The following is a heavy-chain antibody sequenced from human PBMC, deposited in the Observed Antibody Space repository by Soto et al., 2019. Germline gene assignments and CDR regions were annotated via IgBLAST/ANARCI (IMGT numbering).Heavy chain of an antibody. CDR1: GGSISSSSYY. D-gene: IGHD3-10*01. J-gene: IGHJ3*02. CDR2: IYYSGST. Sequence: QLQLQESGPGLVKPSETLSLTCTVSGGSISSSSYYWGWIRQPPGKGLEWIGRIYYSGSTYYNPSLKRRFTIYVHPSKLQFSLKLISVTAAVTAVYYCSRRSITMVRGVIKAHDAFDIWGQGTMVTVSS. V-gene: IGHV4-39*01. CDR3: SRRSITMVRGVIKAHDAFDI.